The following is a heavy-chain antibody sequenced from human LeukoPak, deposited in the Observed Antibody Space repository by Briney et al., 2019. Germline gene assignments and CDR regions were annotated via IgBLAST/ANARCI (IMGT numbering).Heavy chain of an antibody. CDR2: IYYSGST. CDR3: VASRTNSVVVCY. CDR1: GGYVDIGVDS. Sequence: PSETLSLTCSVSGGYVDIGVDSSSWIRQPPGKGLEYIGYIYYSGSTNYNPSLKSRVTISVDTSKNQFSLKLSSVTAADTAVYYCVASRTNSVVVCYWGQGTLVTVSS. J-gene: IGHJ4*02. D-gene: IGHD2-8*01. V-gene: IGHV4-61*08.